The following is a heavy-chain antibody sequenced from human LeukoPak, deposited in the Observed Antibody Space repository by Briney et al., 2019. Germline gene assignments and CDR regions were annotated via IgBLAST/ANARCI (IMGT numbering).Heavy chain of an antibody. D-gene: IGHD1-26*01. J-gene: IGHJ4*02. CDR1: GFTFSSYE. CDR2: ISSSGSTI. V-gene: IGHV3-48*03. Sequence: RAGGSLRLSCAASGFTFSSYEMNWVRQAPGKGLEWVSYISSSGSTIYYADSVKGRFTISRDNAKNSLYLQMNSLRAEDTAVYYCARDLELLPFDFWGQGTLVTVSS. CDR3: ARDLELLPFDF.